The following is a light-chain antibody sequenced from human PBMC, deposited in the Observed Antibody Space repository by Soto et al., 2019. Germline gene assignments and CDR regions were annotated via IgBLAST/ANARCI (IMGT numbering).Light chain of an antibody. CDR3: QQYNNWPWT. CDR2: GAS. Sequence: EIVMTQSPATLSVSPGERATLSCRASQSVSSNLAWYQQKPGQAPRLLIYGASTRATGIPARFSGSGSGTECTLTISSLQSEDCAVYYCQQYNNWPWTFGQGTKVEIK. V-gene: IGKV3-15*01. CDR1: QSVSSN. J-gene: IGKJ1*01.